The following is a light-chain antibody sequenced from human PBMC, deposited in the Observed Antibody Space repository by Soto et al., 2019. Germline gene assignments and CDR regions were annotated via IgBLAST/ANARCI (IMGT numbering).Light chain of an antibody. Sequence: QSALTQPRSVSGSPGQSVTISWTGTSSDVGGYNYVSWYQQHPGKAPKLMIYDVSKRPSGVPDRFSGSKSGDTASLTISGLQAEDEADYDGCSYTGSYTSVFGGGTKLTVL. J-gene: IGLJ3*02. CDR2: DVS. V-gene: IGLV2-11*01. CDR3: CSYTGSYTSV. CDR1: SSDVGGYNY.